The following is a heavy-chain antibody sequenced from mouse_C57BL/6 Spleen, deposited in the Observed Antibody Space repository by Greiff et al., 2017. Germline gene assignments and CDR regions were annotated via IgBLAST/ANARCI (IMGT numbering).Heavy chain of an antibody. V-gene: IGHV5-6*02. CDR1: GFTFSSYG. CDR3: ARLITTVVGGYFDH. Sequence: EVKLVESGGDLVKPGGSLKLSCAASGFTFSSYGMSWVRQTPDKRLEWVATISSGGSYTYYPDSVKGRFTISRDNAKNTLYLQMSSLKSEDTAMYYGARLITTVVGGYFDHGGQGTTLTVSS. D-gene: IGHD1-1*01. J-gene: IGHJ2*01. CDR2: ISSGGSYT.